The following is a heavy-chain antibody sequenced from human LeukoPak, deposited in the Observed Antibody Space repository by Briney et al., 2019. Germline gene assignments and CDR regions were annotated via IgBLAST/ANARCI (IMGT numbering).Heavy chain of an antibody. CDR1: GFTFSSYA. Sequence: GGSLRLSCAASGFTFSSYAMHWVRQAPGKGREYVSAISSNGGSTHYANSVKGRFTISRDNSKNTLYLQMGSLRAEDMAVYYCARDRTAVAGPIDYWGQGTLVTVSS. CDR3: ARDRTAVAGPIDY. CDR2: ISSNGGST. V-gene: IGHV3-64*01. D-gene: IGHD6-19*01. J-gene: IGHJ4*02.